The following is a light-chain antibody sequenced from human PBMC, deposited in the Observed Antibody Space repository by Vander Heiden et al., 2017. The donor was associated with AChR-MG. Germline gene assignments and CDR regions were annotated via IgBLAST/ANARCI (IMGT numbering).Light chain of an antibody. CDR2: EGS. CDR3: CSYAGSSTWV. CDR1: SSEVGSYNL. J-gene: IGLJ3*02. V-gene: IGLV2-23*01. Sequence: QSALTQPASGSGSPGPSITISCTGTSSEVGSYNLVSWYQQHPGKAPKLMIYEGSKRPSGVSNRFSGSKSGNTASLTISGLQAEDEADYYCCSYAGSSTWVFGGGTKLTVL.